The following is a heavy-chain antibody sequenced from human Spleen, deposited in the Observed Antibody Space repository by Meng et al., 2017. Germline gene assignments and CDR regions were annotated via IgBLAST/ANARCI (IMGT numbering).Heavy chain of an antibody. V-gene: IGHV3-48*03. D-gene: IGHD7-27*01. CDR2: ISGSDGTI. CDR1: GFTFSGYG. J-gene: IGHJ4*02. CDR3: ANLWDLGN. Sequence: GESLKISCAASGFTFSGYGMEWVRQAPGKALEWISYISGSDGTIYYADSVKGRFTISRDNAKNSLYLQMYSLRAEDTAVYYCANLWDLGNWGQGTLVTVSS.